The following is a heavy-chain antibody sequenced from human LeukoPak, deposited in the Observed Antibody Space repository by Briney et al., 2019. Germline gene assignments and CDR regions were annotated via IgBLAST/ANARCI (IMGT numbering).Heavy chain of an antibody. D-gene: IGHD3-16*01. Sequence: GGSLRLSCAASGFIFTSYDFNWVRQAPGKGLEWVAVIWYDGSNKYYADSVKGRFTISRDNSKNTLYLQMNSLRAEDTAVYYCAKGDYVWGSSYYFQHWGQGTLVTVSS. CDR1: GFIFTSYD. CDR2: IWYDGSNK. CDR3: AKGDYVWGSSYYFQH. J-gene: IGHJ1*01. V-gene: IGHV3-33*06.